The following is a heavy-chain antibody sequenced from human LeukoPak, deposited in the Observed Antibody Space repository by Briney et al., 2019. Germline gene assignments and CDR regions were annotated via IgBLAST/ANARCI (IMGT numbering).Heavy chain of an antibody. CDR2: ISGSGAYT. J-gene: IGHJ6*02. Sequence: GGSLRLSCAASGFTFDNYAMNWVRQAPGKGPEWVLGISGSGAYTYYADSVKGRFTISRDNSQNTLYLQLNSLRAEDTAIYYCARDTSFNYGAHAMDVWGQGTTVTVSS. CDR3: ARDTSFNYGAHAMDV. D-gene: IGHD4/OR15-4a*01. V-gene: IGHV3-23*01. CDR1: GFTFDNYA.